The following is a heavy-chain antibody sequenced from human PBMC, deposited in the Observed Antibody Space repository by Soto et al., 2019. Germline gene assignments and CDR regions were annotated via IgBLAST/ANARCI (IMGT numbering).Heavy chain of an antibody. V-gene: IGHV2-5*02. J-gene: IGHJ3*02. Sequence: QITLKESGPALVKPTQTLTLTCTVSGFSLSGDGVGVGWIRQPPGKALEWLALIYWDDDQSYSPSLKTRLTITTDTSKNPVVLTMTNMDPVDTATYYCAHAYGGTSWPNDAFDIWGQGTVVTVSS. D-gene: IGHD2-21*01. CDR1: GFSLSGDGVG. CDR3: AHAYGGTSWPNDAFDI. CDR2: IYWDDDQ.